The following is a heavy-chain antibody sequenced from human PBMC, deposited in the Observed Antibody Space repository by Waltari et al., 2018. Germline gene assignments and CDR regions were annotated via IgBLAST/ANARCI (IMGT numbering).Heavy chain of an antibody. Sequence: EVRLVESGGGLVQPGGSLRLSCVASGFASSQSWIHWVRQVPGPGLEGVASSNGVGSTTSYGESVEGRFTVSRDNARKTVYLQTNSLRAEDTAVYYCARGGLGSNSGRYWGYYYAMDVWGQGTMVTVSS. V-gene: IGHV3-74*01. D-gene: IGHD1-26*01. J-gene: IGHJ6*02. CDR3: ARGGLGSNSGRYWGYYYAMDV. CDR2: SNGVGSTT. CDR1: GFASSQSW.